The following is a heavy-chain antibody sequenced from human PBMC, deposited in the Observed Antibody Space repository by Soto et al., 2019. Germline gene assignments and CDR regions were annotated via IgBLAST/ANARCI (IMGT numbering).Heavy chain of an antibody. CDR3: AGGDYGYYYYGMDG. CDR2: ISYDGSNK. V-gene: IGHV3-30*03. Sequence: GGSLRLSCAASGFTFSSYGMHWVRQAPGKGLEWVAVISYDGSNKYYADSVKGRFTISRDNSKNTLYLQMNSLRAEGTAVYYCAGGDYGYYYYGMDGWGQGTTVTVAS. CDR1: GFTFSSYG. D-gene: IGHD4-17*01. J-gene: IGHJ6*02.